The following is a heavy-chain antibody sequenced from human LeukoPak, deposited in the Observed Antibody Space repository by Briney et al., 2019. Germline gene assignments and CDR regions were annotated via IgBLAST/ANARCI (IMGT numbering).Heavy chain of an antibody. CDR2: ISSSGSTI. CDR1: GFTFSSYA. D-gene: IGHD5-12*01. V-gene: IGHV3-48*04. Sequence: GGSLRLSCVVSGFTFSSYAMSWVRQAPGKGLEWVSYISSSGSTIYYADSVKGRFTISRDNAKNSLYLQMNSLRAEDTAVYYCARDLWFGGGYDRFDYWGQGTLVTVSS. CDR3: ARDLWFGGGYDRFDY. J-gene: IGHJ4*02.